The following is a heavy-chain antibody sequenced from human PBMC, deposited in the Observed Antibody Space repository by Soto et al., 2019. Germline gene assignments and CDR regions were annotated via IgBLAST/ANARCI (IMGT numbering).Heavy chain of an antibody. J-gene: IGHJ6*02. CDR3: ARTAVVVLAVGYDYYGMAA. Sequence: QVQLVQSGAEVKKPGSSVKVSCKASGGTFRSYSISWVRQAPGQGLEWMGGITPMFGAPDYAQRFQGRVTLTADEXXRXAXXELRRLRSEDTAVYYCARTAVVVLAVGYDYYGMAAWGQGTAVTVTS. V-gene: IGHV1-69*12. CDR2: ITPMFGAP. D-gene: IGHD2-15*01. CDR1: GGTFRSYS.